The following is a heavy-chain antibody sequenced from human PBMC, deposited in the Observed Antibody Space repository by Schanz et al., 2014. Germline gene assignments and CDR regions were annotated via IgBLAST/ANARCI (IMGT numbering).Heavy chain of an antibody. V-gene: IGHV3-30*18. J-gene: IGHJ4*02. CDR1: GITLSGYG. CDR2: ISFDGRNT. D-gene: IGHD6-13*01. CDR3: AKEKEEVAADGSFFDY. Sequence: QVQLVESGGGVVQPGRSLRLSCAASGITLSGYGLHWVRQAPGKGFEWVRFISFDGRNTGYAHSVKGRFTISRDNSKNTVNLQMNSLRAEDTAVYYCAKEKEEVAADGSFFDYWGQGTLVTVSS.